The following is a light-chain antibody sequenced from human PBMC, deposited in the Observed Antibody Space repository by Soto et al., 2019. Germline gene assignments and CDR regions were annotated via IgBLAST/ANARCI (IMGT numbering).Light chain of an antibody. V-gene: IGLV1-44*01. J-gene: IGLJ1*01. CDR2: YDN. Sequence: QCVLTQPPSASGTPGQRVTISCSGSNSNIGSNTVNWYQQLPGTAPKLLIYYDNLRPSGVPDRISGSKSGTSASLAISGLQSDDEADYYCAAWDDSLNGRVFGTGTKVTVL. CDR3: AAWDDSLNGRV. CDR1: NSNIGSNT.